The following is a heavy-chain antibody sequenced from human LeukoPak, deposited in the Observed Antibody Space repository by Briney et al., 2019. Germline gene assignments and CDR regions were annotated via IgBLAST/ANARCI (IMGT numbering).Heavy chain of an antibody. J-gene: IGHJ4*02. CDR3: ARESDDYGCD. CDR2: INPSGGST. V-gene: IGHV1-46*01. Sequence: ASVKVSCKXSGYTFTSYYMHWVRQSPGQGLEWMGIINPSGGSTSYAQKFQGRVTMTRDTSTSTVYMELSSLRSEDTAVNYCARESDDYGCDWGQGTLVTVSS. D-gene: IGHD4-17*01. CDR1: GYTFTSYY.